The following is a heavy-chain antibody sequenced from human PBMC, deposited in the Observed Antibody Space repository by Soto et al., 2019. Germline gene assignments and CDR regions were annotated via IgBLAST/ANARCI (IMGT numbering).Heavy chain of an antibody. CDR3: ARAPRDDFWSGYNWFDP. V-gene: IGHV1-69*12. CDR2: IIPIFGTA. CDR1: GGTFSSYA. D-gene: IGHD3-3*01. Sequence: QVQLVQSGAEVKKPGSSVKVSCKASGGTFSSYAISWVRQAPGQGLEWMGGIIPIFGTANYAQKFQGRVTITADESTRTAYMELSSLRSDDTAVYYCARAPRDDFWSGYNWFDPWGQGTLVTVSS. J-gene: IGHJ5*02.